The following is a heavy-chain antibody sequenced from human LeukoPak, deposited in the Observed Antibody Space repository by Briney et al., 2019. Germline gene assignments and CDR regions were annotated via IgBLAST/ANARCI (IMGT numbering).Heavy chain of an antibody. Sequence: PSQTLSLTCAISGASVSSNSATWNWIRQSPSRGLEWPGRTYYRSKWYYDYAVSVKSRITINPDTSKNHFSVQLNSVTPEDTAVYYCARVISSGWERFDFWGQGTLVTVSS. CDR1: GASVSSNSAT. V-gene: IGHV6-1*01. J-gene: IGHJ4*02. CDR3: ARVISSGWERFDF. CDR2: TYYRSKWYY. D-gene: IGHD6-19*01.